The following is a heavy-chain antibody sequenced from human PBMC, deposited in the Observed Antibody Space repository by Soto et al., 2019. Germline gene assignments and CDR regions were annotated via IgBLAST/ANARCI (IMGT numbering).Heavy chain of an antibody. V-gene: IGHV3-30*04. CDR3: ARDPYFDY. CDR2: ISYDGRND. J-gene: IGHJ4*02. Sequence: QVHLVESGGGVVQPGRSLRLSCEASGFTFNSYPIHWVRQAPGKGLEWVAVISYDGRNDYYGDSVRGRFTISRDNSKNTVYVQMNSLTPEDTAVYYCARDPYFDYWGQGTLVTVSS. CDR1: GFTFNSYP.